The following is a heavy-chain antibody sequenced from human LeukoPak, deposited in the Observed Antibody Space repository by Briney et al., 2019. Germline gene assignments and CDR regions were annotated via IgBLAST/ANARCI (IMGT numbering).Heavy chain of an antibody. CDR2: IYTSGST. CDR1: GGSLSSGSYY. CDR3: ARAGFALAPHRGTPFDY. D-gene: IGHD6-6*01. J-gene: IGHJ4*02. Sequence: SETLSLTCTVSGGSLSSGSYYWSWIRQPAGKGLEWIGRIYTSGSTNYNPSLKSRVTTSVDTSKNQFSLILSSVTAADTAVYYCARAGFALAPHRGTPFDYWGQGTLVTVSS. V-gene: IGHV4-61*02.